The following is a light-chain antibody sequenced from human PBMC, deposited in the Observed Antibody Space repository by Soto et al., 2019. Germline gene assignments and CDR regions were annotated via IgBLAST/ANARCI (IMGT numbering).Light chain of an antibody. J-gene: IGLJ1*01. CDR2: EVI. CDR3: CSYAYSTTFV. Sequence: QSALTQPASVSGSPGQSITISCTGSSSDVGRFNFVSWYQQHPGKAPKLLIYEVIKRPSGVSSRFSASKSGNTASLTISGPQAEDEADYYCCSYAYSTTFVFGTGTKVTVL. V-gene: IGLV2-23*02. CDR1: SSDVGRFNF.